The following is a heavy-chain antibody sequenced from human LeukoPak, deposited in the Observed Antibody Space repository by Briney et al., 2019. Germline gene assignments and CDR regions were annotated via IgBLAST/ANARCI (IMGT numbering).Heavy chain of an antibody. J-gene: IGHJ6*02. CDR1: GYTFTSYA. CDR3: ARQTGDCEYYYYGMDV. Sequence: ASVKVSCKASGYTFTSYAMHWVRQAPGQRLEWMGWINAGNGNTKYSQKFQGRVTITRDTSASTAYMELSSLRSEDMAVYYCARQTGDCEYYYYGMDVWGQGTTVTVSS. CDR2: INAGNGNT. D-gene: IGHD2-21*02. V-gene: IGHV1-3*01.